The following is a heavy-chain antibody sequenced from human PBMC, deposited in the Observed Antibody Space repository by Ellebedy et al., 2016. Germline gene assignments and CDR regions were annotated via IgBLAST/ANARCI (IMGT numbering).Heavy chain of an antibody. Sequence: ASVKVSCKASGYSFTSYGITWVRQGPGQGLEWMGWINTQNGNTYYAQKFQGRVTFITDTPTSTAYMELRSLRSDDTAMYYCARRGWDFWSGYLGYWGQGTLVTVSS. CDR1: GYSFTSYG. CDR2: INTQNGNT. J-gene: IGHJ4*02. V-gene: IGHV1-18*04. D-gene: IGHD3-3*01. CDR3: ARRGWDFWSGYLGY.